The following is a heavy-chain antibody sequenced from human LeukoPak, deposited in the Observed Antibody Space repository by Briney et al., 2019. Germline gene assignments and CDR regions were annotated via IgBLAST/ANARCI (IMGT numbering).Heavy chain of an antibody. CDR3: ARVGTAVIAPYAFDI. V-gene: IGHV4-59*01. Sequence: KPSETLSLTCTVSGGSISSYYWSWIRQPPGKGLEWIGYIYYSGSTNYNPSVKSRVAMSVDTSKKQFSLKLSSLTAADTAVYYCARVGTAVIAPYAFDIWGQGTMVTVSS. CDR2: IYYSGST. D-gene: IGHD4-23*01. J-gene: IGHJ3*02. CDR1: GGSISSYY.